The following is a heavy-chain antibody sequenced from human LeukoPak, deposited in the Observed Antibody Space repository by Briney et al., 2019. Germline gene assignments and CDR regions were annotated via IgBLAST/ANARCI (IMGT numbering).Heavy chain of an antibody. V-gene: IGHV5-51*01. J-gene: IGHJ4*02. CDR1: GYDFSTYW. CDR3: ARASRDGYNQNFDH. D-gene: IGHD5-24*01. Sequence: GESLKNSCKGLGYDFSTYWNAWVRQRPGKGLEWMGIIYPGGSETRYDPSFQGQVTISADRSTSTAYLQWSSLRASDTAMYYCARASRDGYNQNFDHWGQGTLVTVSS. CDR2: IYPGGSET.